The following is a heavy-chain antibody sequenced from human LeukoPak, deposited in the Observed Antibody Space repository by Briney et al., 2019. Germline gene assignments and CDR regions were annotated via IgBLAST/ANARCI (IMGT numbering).Heavy chain of an antibody. J-gene: IGHJ4*02. D-gene: IGHD5-18*01. CDR1: GGSISSSSYY. CDR3: ARHLGYSYGPVDY. Sequence: SETLSLTCTVSGGSISSSSYYWGWIRQPPGKGLEWIGSIYYSGSTYYNPSLKSRVPISVDTSKNQFSLKLSSVTAADTAVYYCARHLGYSYGPVDYWGQGTLVTVSS. CDR2: IYYSGST. V-gene: IGHV4-39*01.